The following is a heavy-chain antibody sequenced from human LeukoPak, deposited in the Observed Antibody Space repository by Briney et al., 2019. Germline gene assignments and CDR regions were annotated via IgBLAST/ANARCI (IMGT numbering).Heavy chain of an antibody. D-gene: IGHD3-10*01. CDR1: GFTFSSYS. CDR3: ARAVFYYGSGSYHDY. Sequence: GGSLRLSCAASGFTFSSYSMNWVRQAPGKGLEWVSYISSSSSTIYYADSVKGRFTISRDNSKNTLYLQMNSLRAEDTAVYYCARAVFYYGSGSYHDYWGQGTLVTVSS. V-gene: IGHV3-48*01. CDR2: ISSSSSTI. J-gene: IGHJ4*02.